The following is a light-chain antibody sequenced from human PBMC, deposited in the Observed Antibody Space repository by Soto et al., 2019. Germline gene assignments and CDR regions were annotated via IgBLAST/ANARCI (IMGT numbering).Light chain of an antibody. CDR2: NNN. CDR3: AAWDDSLNGYV. J-gene: IGLJ1*01. V-gene: IGLV1-44*01. CDR1: SSNIGSRA. Sequence: QPVLTQPPSVSGTPGQRVTISCSGSSSNIGSRAVSWYQHPPGTAPKLLIFNNNQRPSGVPDRFSGSKSGSSASLAVSGLQSEDEADYFCAAWDDSLNGYVFGTGTKLTVL.